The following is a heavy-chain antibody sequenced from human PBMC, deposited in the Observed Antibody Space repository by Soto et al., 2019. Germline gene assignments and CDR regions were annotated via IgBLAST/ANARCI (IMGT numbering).Heavy chain of an antibody. CDR3: ARALWFEESLNDY. J-gene: IGHJ4*02. Sequence: QVQLQESGPGLVKPSGTLSLTCAVSGGSISSDNWWSWVRQPPGKGLEWLGEIYHSGSTNYNPSLKSRVTISLDKSKNQFSLKLSSVTAADTAVYYCARALWFEESLNDYWGQGTLVTVSS. CDR2: IYHSGST. V-gene: IGHV4-4*02. D-gene: IGHD3-10*01. CDR1: GGSISSDNW.